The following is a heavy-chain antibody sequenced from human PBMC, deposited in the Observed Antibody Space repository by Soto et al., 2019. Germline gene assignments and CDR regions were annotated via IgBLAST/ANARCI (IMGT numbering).Heavy chain of an antibody. J-gene: IGHJ6*02. CDR1: GGTFSSYA. D-gene: IGHD6-6*01. Sequence: SVKVSCKASGGTFSSYAISWVRQAPGQGLEWMGGIIPIFGTANYAQKFQGRVTITADESTSTAYMELSSLRSEDTAVYYCARATSWKDSSSSSGYYYYYGMDVWGQGTTVTVSS. CDR2: IIPIFGTA. V-gene: IGHV1-69*13. CDR3: ARATSWKDSSSSSGYYYYYGMDV.